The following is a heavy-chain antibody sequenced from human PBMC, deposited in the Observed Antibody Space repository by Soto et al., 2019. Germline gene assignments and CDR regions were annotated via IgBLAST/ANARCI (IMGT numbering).Heavy chain of an antibody. D-gene: IGHD3-22*01. CDR3: ARDLAARDSSALDY. CDR1: GYTFTSYA. Sequence: QVQLVQSGAEEKKPGASVKVSCKASGYTFTSYAMHWVRQAPGQRLEWMGWINAGNGNTKYSQKFQGRVTXXRXTXXSTAYMELSSLRSEDTAVYYCARDLAARDSSALDYWGQGTLVTVSS. V-gene: IGHV1-3*05. CDR2: INAGNGNT. J-gene: IGHJ4*02.